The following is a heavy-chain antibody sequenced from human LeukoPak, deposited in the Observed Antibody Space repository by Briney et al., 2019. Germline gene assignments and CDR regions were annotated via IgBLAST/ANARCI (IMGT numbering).Heavy chain of an antibody. CDR2: ISGSGGDI. CDR3: AKVRRATIDAFDI. CDR1: GFTFSNYA. J-gene: IGHJ3*02. Sequence: GGSLRLSCGASGFTFSNYAMSWVRQAPGKGLEWVSTISGSGGDIYYADSVKGRFTISRDNSRDTLYLQLNSLRAEDTAVYYCAKVRRATIDAFDIWGQGTMVTVSS. V-gene: IGHV3-23*01. D-gene: IGHD2-15*01.